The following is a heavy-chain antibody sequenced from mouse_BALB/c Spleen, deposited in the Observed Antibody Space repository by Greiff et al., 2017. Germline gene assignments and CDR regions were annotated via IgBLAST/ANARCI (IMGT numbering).Heavy chain of an antibody. Sequence: EVKLQESGPGLVKPSQSLSLTCSVTGYSITSGYYWNWIRQFPGNKLEWMGYISYDGSNNYNPSLKNRISITRDTSKNQFFLKLNSVTTEDTATYYCARAHYGNSFAYWGQGTLVTVSA. V-gene: IGHV3-6*02. CDR3: ARAHYGNSFAY. CDR2: ISYDGSN. CDR1: GYSITSGYY. D-gene: IGHD2-1*01. J-gene: IGHJ3*01.